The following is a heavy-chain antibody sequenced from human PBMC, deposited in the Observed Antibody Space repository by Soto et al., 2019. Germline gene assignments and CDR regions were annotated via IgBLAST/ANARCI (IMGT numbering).Heavy chain of an antibody. CDR3: ARGGGLMHLFDY. CDR2: IYYSGST. Sequence: QVQLQESGPGLVKPSQTLSLTCTVSGGSISSGGYYWSWIRQHPGKGLGWIGYIYYSGSTYYNPSLQSRVTISVDTSKNQFSLKLSSVTAADTAVYYCARGGGLMHLFDYWGQGTLVTVSS. CDR1: GGSISSGGYY. J-gene: IGHJ4*02. V-gene: IGHV4-31*03. D-gene: IGHD3-16*01.